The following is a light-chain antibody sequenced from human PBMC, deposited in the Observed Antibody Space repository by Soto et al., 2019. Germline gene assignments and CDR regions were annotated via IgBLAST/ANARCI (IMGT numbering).Light chain of an antibody. CDR2: GTT. V-gene: IGLV1-40*01. Sequence: QSVLTQPPSVSGAPGQRVTISCTGSSSSVGAGYDVHWYQQLPGTAPKVVVYGTTNRPSGVPDRFSGSRSGTSASLAITGLQAEDEADYYCQSYDSSLSGYVFGTGTKVTVL. J-gene: IGLJ1*01. CDR3: QSYDSSLSGYV. CDR1: SSSVGAGYD.